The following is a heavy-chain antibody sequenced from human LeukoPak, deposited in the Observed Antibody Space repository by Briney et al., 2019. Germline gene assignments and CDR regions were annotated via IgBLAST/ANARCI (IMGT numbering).Heavy chain of an antibody. CDR1: GGSLSSYY. J-gene: IGHJ4*02. V-gene: IGHV4-59*01. Sequence: PSETLSLTCTVSGGSLSSYYWSWIRQPPGKGLEWIGYIYYGGSTNYNPSLKSRVTISVDTSKNQFSLKLSSVTAADTAVYYCARESLPGDFDYWGQGTLVTVSS. D-gene: IGHD7-27*01. CDR3: ARESLPGDFDY. CDR2: IYYGGST.